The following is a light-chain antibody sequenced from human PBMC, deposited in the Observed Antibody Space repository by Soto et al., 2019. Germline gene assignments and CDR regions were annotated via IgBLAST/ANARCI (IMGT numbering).Light chain of an antibody. CDR1: SSNIGSHT. CDR3: AVCDDTLNGVV. CDR2: NNN. Sequence: QSVLTQPPSASGTPGQRVTISCSGSSSNIGSHTVNWYQQLPGTAPKLLLFNNNQRPSGVPDRFSGSKSGSSASLAISGLQSEEEADYYCAVCDDTLNGVVFGGGTKVTVL. V-gene: IGLV1-44*01. J-gene: IGLJ3*02.